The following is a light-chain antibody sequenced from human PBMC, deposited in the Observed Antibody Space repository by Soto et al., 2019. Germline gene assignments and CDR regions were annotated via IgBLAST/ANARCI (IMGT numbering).Light chain of an antibody. CDR1: SSNIGGNS. V-gene: IGLV1-51*01. J-gene: IGLJ1*01. CDR3: GSWDSSLSPYV. CDR2: DDN. Sequence: QSVLTQPPSVSAAPGQKVTISCSGSSSNIGGNSVSWYQQLPGTAPKLLLYDDNKRPSGIPDRFSGSKSGTSATLGITGFQTGDEADYCCGSWDSSLSPYVFVNGYKVNV.